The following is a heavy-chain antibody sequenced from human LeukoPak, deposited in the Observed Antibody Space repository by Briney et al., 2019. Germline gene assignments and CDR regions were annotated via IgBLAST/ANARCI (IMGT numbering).Heavy chain of an antibody. J-gene: IGHJ6*03. V-gene: IGHV3-30*04. D-gene: IGHD5-12*01. CDR1: GFTFSSYA. CDR3: ARDAGGGYDYYYYYYMDV. CDR2: ISYDGSNK. Sequence: GGSLRLSCAASGFTFSSYAMHWVRQAPGKGLEWVAVISYDGSNKYYADSVEGRFTISRDNSKNTLYLQMNSLRAEDTAVYYCARDAGGGYDYYYYYYMDVWGKGTTVTVSS.